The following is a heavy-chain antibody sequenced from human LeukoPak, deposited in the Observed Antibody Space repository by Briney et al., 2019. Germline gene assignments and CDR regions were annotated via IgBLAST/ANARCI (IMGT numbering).Heavy chain of an antibody. Sequence: PGGSLRLSCAASGFTFSSYEMNWVRQAPGKGLEWVSYISSSGSTIYYADSVKGRFTISRDNAKNSLYLQMNSLRAEDTAVYYCAREEARRYYGSGSYNVWGKGTTVTISS. V-gene: IGHV3-48*03. CDR3: AREEARRYYGSGSYNV. CDR1: GFTFSSYE. D-gene: IGHD3-10*01. J-gene: IGHJ6*04. CDR2: ISSSGSTI.